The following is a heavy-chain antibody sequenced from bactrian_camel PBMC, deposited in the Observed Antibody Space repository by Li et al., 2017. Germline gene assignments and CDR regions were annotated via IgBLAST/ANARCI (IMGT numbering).Heavy chain of an antibody. D-gene: IGHD5*01. V-gene: IGHV3S25*01. CDR3: AATSTVYRVPRLSVPSYLY. CDR2: LSGSSRNT. CDR1: GFTFRNSW. Sequence: QLVESGGGSVQPGGSLRLSCTASGFTFRNSWTYWVRQAPGKGLEWVSTLSGSSRNTYYTESVKGRFTISRDNARNTVYLQMNNLKPDDTAVYYCAATSTVYRVPRLSVPSYLYWGQGTQVTVS. J-gene: IGHJ4*01.